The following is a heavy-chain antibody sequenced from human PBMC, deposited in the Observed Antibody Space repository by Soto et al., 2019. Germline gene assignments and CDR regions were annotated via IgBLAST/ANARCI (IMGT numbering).Heavy chain of an antibody. CDR2: IYSGGST. D-gene: IGHD3-10*01. Sequence: GGSLRLSCAASGFTVSNNFMTWVRQAPGKGLKWVSVIYSGGSTYYADSVKGRFTISRDNSKNTLYLLMNSLRAEDTAVYYCARVLRITMVRGVPYYYYYMDVWGKGTTVTVSS. J-gene: IGHJ6*03. CDR3: ARVLRITMVRGVPYYYYYMDV. CDR1: GFTVSNNF. V-gene: IGHV3-66*01.